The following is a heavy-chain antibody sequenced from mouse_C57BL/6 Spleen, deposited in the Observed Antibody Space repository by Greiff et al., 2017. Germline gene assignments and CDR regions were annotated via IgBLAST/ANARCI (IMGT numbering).Heavy chain of an antibody. CDR1: GYTFTSYW. CDR3: ARGDYSNLHWYFDV. Sequence: QVQLQQPGAELVRPGSSVKLSCKASGYTFTSYWMHWVKQRPIQGLEWIGNIDPSDSETHYNQKFKDKATLTVDKSSSTAYMQLSSLTSEDSAVYYCARGDYSNLHWYFDVWGTGTTVTVSS. D-gene: IGHD2-5*01. J-gene: IGHJ1*03. CDR2: IDPSDSET. V-gene: IGHV1-52*01.